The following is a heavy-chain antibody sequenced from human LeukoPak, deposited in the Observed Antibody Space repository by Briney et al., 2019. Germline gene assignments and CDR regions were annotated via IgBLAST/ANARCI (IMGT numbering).Heavy chain of an antibody. CDR3: ATVYYDSSGYAFDI. D-gene: IGHD3-22*01. CDR2: IYHSGST. CDR1: GYSISSGYY. J-gene: IGHJ3*02. Sequence: SETLSLTCAVSGYSISSGYYWGWIRQPPGKGLEWIGSIYHSGSTYYSPSLKSRVTISVDTSKNQFSLKLSSVTAADTAVYYCATVYYDSSGYAFDIWGQGTMVTVSS. V-gene: IGHV4-38-2*01.